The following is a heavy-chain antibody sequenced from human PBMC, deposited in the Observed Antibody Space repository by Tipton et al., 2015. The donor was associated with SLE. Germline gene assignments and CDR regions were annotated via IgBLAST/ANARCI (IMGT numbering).Heavy chain of an antibody. CDR3: TTGPSSGPWDY. J-gene: IGHJ4*02. V-gene: IGHV3-15*01. Sequence: SLRLSCAASGFTFSNAWMSWVRQAPGKGLEWVGRIKSKTDGGTTDYAAPVKGRFTISRDDSKNTLYLQMNSLKTEDTAVYYCTTGPSSGPWDYWGQGTLVTVSS. CDR2: IKSKTDGGTT. D-gene: IGHD6-6*01. CDR1: GFTFSNAW.